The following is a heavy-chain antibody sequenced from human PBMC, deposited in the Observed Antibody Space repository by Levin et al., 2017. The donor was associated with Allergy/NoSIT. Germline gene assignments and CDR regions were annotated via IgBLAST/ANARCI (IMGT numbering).Heavy chain of an antibody. V-gene: IGHV3-48*01. J-gene: IGHJ4*02. CDR1: GFTFSSYN. Sequence: GASVKVSCAASGFTFSSYNMNWVRQAPGKGLEWVSFISSSGNTIYYADSVKGRFTVSRDNAKNSLHLQMNSLRAEDTAVYYCARFYEPPYWGQGTLVTVSS. D-gene: IGHD3-16*01. CDR3: ARFYEPPY. CDR2: ISSSGNTI.